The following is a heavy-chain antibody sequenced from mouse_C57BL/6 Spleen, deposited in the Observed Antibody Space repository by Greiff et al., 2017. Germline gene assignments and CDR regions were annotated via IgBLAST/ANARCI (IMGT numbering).Heavy chain of an antibody. V-gene: IGHV1-55*01. CDR1: GYTFTSYW. Sequence: QVHVKQPGAELVKPGASVKMSCKASGYTFTSYWITWVKQRPGQGLEWIGDIYPGSGSTNYNEKFKSKATLTVDTSSSTAYMQLSSLTSEDYAVYYCARGDYGRGFAYWGQGTLVTVSA. D-gene: IGHD1-1*01. CDR3: ARGDYGRGFAY. J-gene: IGHJ3*01. CDR2: IYPGSGST.